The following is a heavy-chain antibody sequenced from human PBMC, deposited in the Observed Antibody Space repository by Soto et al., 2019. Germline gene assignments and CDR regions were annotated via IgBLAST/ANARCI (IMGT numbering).Heavy chain of an antibody. V-gene: IGHV4-31*03. CDR2: IYYSGST. CDR3: ARRGYCSSTSCYGPNWFDP. CDR1: GGSISSGGYY. D-gene: IGHD2-2*01. J-gene: IGHJ5*02. Sequence: SETLSLTCTVSGGSISSGGYYWSWIRQHPGKGLEWIGYIYYSGSTYYNPSLKSRVTISVDTSKNQFSLKLSSVTAADTAVYYCARRGYCSSTSCYGPNWFDPWGQGTLVTVS.